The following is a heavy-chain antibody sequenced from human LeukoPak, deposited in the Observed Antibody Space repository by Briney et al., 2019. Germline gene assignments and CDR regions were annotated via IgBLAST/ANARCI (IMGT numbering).Heavy chain of an antibody. CDR3: ARGGTPTTTFGGY. D-gene: IGHD3-16*01. V-gene: IGHV1-18*01. Sequence: ASVKVSCKASGYIFTIYGINWVRQAPGQGLEWMGWISADNGDTNYAQKFQGRVNMTTDTSTGTVYMELRSLRSDDTALYYCARGGTPTTTFGGYWGQGTMVTVSS. CDR2: ISADNGDT. CDR1: GYIFTIYG. J-gene: IGHJ4*02.